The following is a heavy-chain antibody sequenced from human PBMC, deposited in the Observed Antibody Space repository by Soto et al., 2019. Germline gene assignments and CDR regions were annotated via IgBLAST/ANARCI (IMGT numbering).Heavy chain of an antibody. CDR2: ISSTTNYI. V-gene: IGHV3-21*06. Sequence: GGSLRLSCAASGFTFTRYSMNWVRQAPGKGLEWVSSISSTTNYIYYGDSMKGRFTISRDNAKNSLYLEMNSLRAEDTAVYYCARESEDLTSNFDYWGQGTLVTVPQ. CDR1: GFTFTRYS. J-gene: IGHJ4*02. CDR3: ARESEDLTSNFDY.